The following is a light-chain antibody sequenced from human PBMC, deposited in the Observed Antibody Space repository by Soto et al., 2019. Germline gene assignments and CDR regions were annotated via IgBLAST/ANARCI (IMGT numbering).Light chain of an antibody. CDR1: SSDVGSYNL. CDR2: GVS. J-gene: IGLJ2*01. CDR3: SSYAGSSVV. V-gene: IGLV2-8*01. Sequence: QSALTQPPSASGSPGQSVTISCTGTSSDVGSYNLVSWHQQHPGKAPKVMIYGVSQRPSGVPDRFSGSESGNTASLTVSGLQAEDEADYYCSSYAGSSVVFGAGTKLTVL.